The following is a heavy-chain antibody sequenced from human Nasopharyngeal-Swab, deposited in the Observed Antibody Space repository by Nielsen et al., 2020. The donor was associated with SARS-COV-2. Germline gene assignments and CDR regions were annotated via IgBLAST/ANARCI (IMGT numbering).Heavy chain of an antibody. V-gene: IGHV3-20*03. CDR3: ARAGGAYCGGDCYYYYGMDV. J-gene: IGHJ6*02. D-gene: IGHD2-21*02. CDR2: INWNGGST. Sequence: WIGHRTGKGLEGVSGINWNGGSTGYADSVKGRFTISRDNAKNSLYLQMNSLRAEDTAVYYCARAGGAYCGGDCYYYYGMDVWGQGTTVTVSS.